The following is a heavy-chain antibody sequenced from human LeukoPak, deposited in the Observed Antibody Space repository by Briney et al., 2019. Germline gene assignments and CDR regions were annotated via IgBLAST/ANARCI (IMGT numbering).Heavy chain of an antibody. J-gene: IGHJ4*02. D-gene: IGHD3-22*01. CDR1: GFTFSGYA. CDR3: AKTKSTYYYDSSGYYPFDY. CDR2: ISGSGGST. Sequence: GGSLSLSCAASGFTFSGYAMSWVRQPPGKGLEWVSAISGSGGSTYYADSVKGRFTISRDNSKNTLYLQMNSLRAEDTAVYYCAKTKSTYYYDSSGYYPFDYWGQGTLVTVSS. V-gene: IGHV3-23*01.